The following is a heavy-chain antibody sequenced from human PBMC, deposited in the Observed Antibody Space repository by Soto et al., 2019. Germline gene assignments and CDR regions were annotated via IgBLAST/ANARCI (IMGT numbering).Heavy chain of an antibody. CDR1: GGSVSSGTYY. D-gene: IGHD2-15*01. J-gene: IGHJ4*02. CDR2: IHYGGSN. V-gene: IGHV4-61*01. Sequence: PSETLSLTCTVSGGSVSSGTYYWSWIRQPPGKGLEWIGYIHYGGSNNYNPSLKSRVNISADTSKNQFSLKLSSVSAADTAVYYCARDLGLYYYFDYSGQGTLVTVSS. CDR3: ARDLGLYYYFDY.